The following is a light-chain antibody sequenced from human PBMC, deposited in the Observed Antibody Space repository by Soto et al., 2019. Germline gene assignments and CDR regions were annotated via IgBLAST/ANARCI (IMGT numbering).Light chain of an antibody. Sequence: QSVLTQPASVSGSPGQSITISCTGTSSDVGGYTYVSWFQLHPGKAPKLMIYEVSYRPSGVSNRFSGSKSGNTASLTISGLQAEDEADYYCSSYTSSSTLLFGGGTKLTVL. CDR2: EVS. CDR3: SSYTSSSTLL. V-gene: IGLV2-14*01. CDR1: SSDVGGYTY. J-gene: IGLJ2*01.